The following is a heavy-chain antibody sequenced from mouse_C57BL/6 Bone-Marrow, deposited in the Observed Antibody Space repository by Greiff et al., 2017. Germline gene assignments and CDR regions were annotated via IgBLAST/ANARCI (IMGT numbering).Heavy chain of an antibody. Sequence: VQLQQSGPELVKPGASVKISCKASGYSFTDYNMNWVKQSTGKSLEWIGVIYPNYGTTSYNQKFKGKATLTVDQSSSTAYMQRNSLTSEDSAVFYGARVGRRYEAMEYWGQGTSVTVSS. CDR3: ARVGRRYEAMEY. CDR2: IYPNYGTT. J-gene: IGHJ4*01. V-gene: IGHV1-39*01. CDR1: GYSFTDYN. D-gene: IGHD2-12*01.